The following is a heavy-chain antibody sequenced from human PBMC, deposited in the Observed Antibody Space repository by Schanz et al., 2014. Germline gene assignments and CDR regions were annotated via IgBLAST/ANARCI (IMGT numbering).Heavy chain of an antibody. CDR1: GFTFSSYS. CDR2: VSRSTPDI. CDR3: ARGGSGSHYRLDY. D-gene: IGHD1-26*01. Sequence: EVQLVASGGGLVQPGGSLRLSCTASGFTFSSYSMNWVRQAPGKGLEWVSYVSRSTPDIYYADSMKGRFTVSRDNAENALYLQMNSLRAEDTGLYFCARGGSGSHYRLDYWGQGTLVTVSS. V-gene: IGHV3-48*01. J-gene: IGHJ4*02.